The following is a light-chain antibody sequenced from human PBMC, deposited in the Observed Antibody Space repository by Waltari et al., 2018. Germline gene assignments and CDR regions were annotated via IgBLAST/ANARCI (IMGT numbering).Light chain of an antibody. CDR1: QSITSH. CDR3: QQSYITPYT. V-gene: IGKV1-39*01. Sequence: EIQMTQAPSSLSESVGDRVTITCRASQSITSHLNWFQQQPGRAPKLLIHTASSLESGVPSRFSGSGSGTHFTLTISSLQPEDFATYFCQQSYITPYTFGQGTKLEI. J-gene: IGKJ2*01. CDR2: TAS.